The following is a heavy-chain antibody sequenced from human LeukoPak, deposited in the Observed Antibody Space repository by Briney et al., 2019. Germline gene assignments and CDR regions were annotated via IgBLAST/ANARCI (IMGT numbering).Heavy chain of an antibody. J-gene: IGHJ4*02. CDR1: GFTVSSNY. D-gene: IGHD6-19*01. CDR3: AREFRGWYSGGGPFDY. Sequence: GGSLRLSCAASGFTVSSNYMSWVRQAPGKGLEWVSVIYSGGNTYYADSVKGRFTISRDNSKNTLYLQMNSLRAEDTAVYYCAREFRGWYSGGGPFDYWGQGTLVTVSS. CDR2: IYSGGNT. V-gene: IGHV3-66*01.